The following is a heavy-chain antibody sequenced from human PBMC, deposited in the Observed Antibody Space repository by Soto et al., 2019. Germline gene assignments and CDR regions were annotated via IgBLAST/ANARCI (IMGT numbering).Heavy chain of an antibody. CDR1: GGTFSSYA. Sequence: GASVKVSCKASGGTFSSYAISWVRQAPGQGLEWMGGINPNSGGTNYAQKFQGRVTMTRDTSISTAYMELSRLRSDDTAVYYCARIAVAGSWFDPWGQGTLVTVSS. J-gene: IGHJ5*02. CDR3: ARIAVAGSWFDP. CDR2: INPNSGGT. V-gene: IGHV1-2*02. D-gene: IGHD6-19*01.